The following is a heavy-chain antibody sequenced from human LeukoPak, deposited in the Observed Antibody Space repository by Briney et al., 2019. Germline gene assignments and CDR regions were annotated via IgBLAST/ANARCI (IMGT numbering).Heavy chain of an antibody. V-gene: IGHV4-59*08. CDR1: GGSISSYY. D-gene: IGHD3-22*01. CDR3: ARLPYYYDSSGYYSDAFDI. Sequence: TSETLSLTCTVSGGSISSYYWSWIRQPPGKGLEWIGYIYYSGSTNYNPSLKSRVTISVDTSKNQFSLKLSSVTAADTAVYYCARLPYYYDSSGYYSDAFDIWGQGTMVTVSS. CDR2: IYYSGST. J-gene: IGHJ3*02.